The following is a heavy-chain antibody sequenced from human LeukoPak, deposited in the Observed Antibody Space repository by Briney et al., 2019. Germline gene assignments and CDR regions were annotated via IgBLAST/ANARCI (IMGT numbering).Heavy chain of an antibody. V-gene: IGHV3-64*01. CDR1: GFTFSRYS. D-gene: IGHD3-9*01. CDR3: AKDQGYFDSAGLQH. CDR2: ISTNGHST. J-gene: IGHJ1*01. Sequence: GGSLRLPCAASGFTFSRYSMHWVRQAPGKGLEFVSAISTNGHSTYYAKSVKGRFTISRDNSKNTLYLQMGSLRAEDMAVYYCAKDQGYFDSAGLQHWGQGTLVTVSS.